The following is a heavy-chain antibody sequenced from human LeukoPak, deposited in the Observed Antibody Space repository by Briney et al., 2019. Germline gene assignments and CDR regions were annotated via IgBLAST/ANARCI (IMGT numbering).Heavy chain of an antibody. D-gene: IGHD3-10*01. CDR2: IWYDGSNK. CDR3: ARDRLGPYGSGTPLNY. CDR1: GFTFSSYG. V-gene: IGHV3-33*01. J-gene: IGHJ4*02. Sequence: GGSLRLSCAASGFTFSSYGMHWVRQAPGKGLEWGAVIWYDGSNKYYADSVKGRFTISRDNSKNTLYLQMNSLRAEDTAVYYCARDRLGPYGSGTPLNYWGQGTLVTVSS.